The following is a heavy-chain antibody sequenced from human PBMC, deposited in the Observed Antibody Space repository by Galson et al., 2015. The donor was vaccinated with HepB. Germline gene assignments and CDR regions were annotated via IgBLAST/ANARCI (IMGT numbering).Heavy chain of an antibody. V-gene: IGHV3-11*06. CDR1: GFTFSDYS. Sequence: SLRLSCAASGFTFSDYSMSWIRQAPGKGLEWVSYISSSSNYKNYADSVKGRFTISRDNAKNSLYLQMNSLRAEDTAVYYCARDSLVWGYGSVSYGDYCSRSTLGTVS. J-gene: IGHJ4*02. CDR3: ARDSLVWGYGSVSYGDY. CDR2: ISSSSNYK. D-gene: IGHD3-10*01.